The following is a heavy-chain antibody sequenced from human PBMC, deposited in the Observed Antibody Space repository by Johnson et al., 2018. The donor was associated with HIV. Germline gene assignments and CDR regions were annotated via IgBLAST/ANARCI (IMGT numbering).Heavy chain of an antibody. V-gene: IGHV3-20*04. CDR2: INWNGDTT. J-gene: IGHJ3*01. D-gene: IGHD4-17*01. CDR1: GFTYDDYG. Sequence: VQLVESGGSVVRPGGSLRLPCAASGFTYDDYGLSWVRQAPGKGLHWVSGINWNGDTTTYADSVKGRFTVSRDNAKRSLYLQLSNLRAEDTALYYCATLTVRSRAFDLWGQGTLVTVSS. CDR3: ATLTVRSRAFDL.